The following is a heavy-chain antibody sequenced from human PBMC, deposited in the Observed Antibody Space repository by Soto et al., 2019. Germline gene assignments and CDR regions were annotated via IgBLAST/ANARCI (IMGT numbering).Heavy chain of an antibody. CDR3: ARQRGYCSDTRCYPGGGMDV. Sequence: QVQLVQSGAEVKKPGSSMKVSCKASGYTFSSYSISWVRQAPGQGPEWMGGVIPLFGTPDYAQKFQGRVRITADETTSTAYMEVSRLKSEDTGVYSCARQRGYCSDTRCYPGGGMDVWGQGTTVTVSS. J-gene: IGHJ6*02. V-gene: IGHV1-69*01. CDR2: VIPLFGTP. CDR1: GYTFSSYS. D-gene: IGHD2-15*01.